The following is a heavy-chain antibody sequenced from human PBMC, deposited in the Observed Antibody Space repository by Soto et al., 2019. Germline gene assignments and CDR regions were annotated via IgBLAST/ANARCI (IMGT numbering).Heavy chain of an antibody. CDR1: GDSISSSNNY. CDR2: ISYSRTT. CDR3: ARGLGYSYGLYP. J-gene: IGHJ5*02. V-gene: IGHV4-30-4*01. D-gene: IGHD5-18*01. Sequence: QVQLQESGPGLVKPSQTLSLTCTISGDSISSSNNYWSWIRQPPGEGLEWIGFISYSRTTSYGSSLKRRLAISLDTSKNQFSLSLSSVTAADTAVYYCARGLGYSYGLYPWGQRTLVTVSS.